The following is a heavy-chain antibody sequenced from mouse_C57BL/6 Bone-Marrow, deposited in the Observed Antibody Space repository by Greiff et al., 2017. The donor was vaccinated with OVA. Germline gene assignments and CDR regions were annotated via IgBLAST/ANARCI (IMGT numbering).Heavy chain of an antibody. D-gene: IGHD2-3*01. CDR3: ARAAVRMVTKDYAMDD. Sequence: EVKLMESGPGLVKPSQSLSLTCSVTGYSITSGYYWNWIRQFPGNKLEWMGYISYDGSNNYNPSLKNRISITRDTSKNQFFLKLNSVTTEDTATYYCARAAVRMVTKDYAMDDWGQGTSVTVSS. CDR2: ISYDGSN. V-gene: IGHV3-6*01. CDR1: GYSITSGYY. J-gene: IGHJ4*01.